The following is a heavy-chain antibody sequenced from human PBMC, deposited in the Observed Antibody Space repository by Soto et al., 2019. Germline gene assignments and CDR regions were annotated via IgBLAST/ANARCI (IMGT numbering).Heavy chain of an antibody. Sequence: SVKVSCKASGGTFSSYTISWVRQAPGQGLEWMGRIIPILGIANYAQKFQGRVTITADKSTSTAYMELSSLRSEDTAVYYCASQAVAGPFDYWGQGTLVTVPQ. CDR2: IIPILGIA. J-gene: IGHJ4*02. CDR1: GGTFSSYT. V-gene: IGHV1-69*02. D-gene: IGHD6-19*01. CDR3: ASQAVAGPFDY.